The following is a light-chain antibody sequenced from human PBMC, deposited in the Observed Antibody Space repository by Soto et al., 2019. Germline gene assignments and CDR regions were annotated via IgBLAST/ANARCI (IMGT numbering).Light chain of an antibody. V-gene: IGKV3-15*01. J-gene: IGKJ1*01. CDR2: GAS. Sequence: DIVMTQSPATLSMCPGEIATLSCRASTSVGTNLAWYQQKPGQAPRLLMYGASTRATGIPARFSGSGSGTEFTLSITSLQSEDFAVYYCQQYNNWPVWTFGQGTKVEIK. CDR3: QQYNNWPVWT. CDR1: TSVGTN.